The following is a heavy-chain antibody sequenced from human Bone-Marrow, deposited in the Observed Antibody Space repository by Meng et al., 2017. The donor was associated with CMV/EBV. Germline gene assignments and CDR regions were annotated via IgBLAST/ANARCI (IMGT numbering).Heavy chain of an antibody. V-gene: IGHV4-59*01. D-gene: IGHD6-19*01. CDR2: VLYGGNT. CDR3: ARGISSGNMFDP. Sequence: SETLSLTCLVSGGSIRGYYWSWIRQSPGKGLEWIGDVLYGGNTNHNPSLKSRVSISADTSKKQVSLKLTSVSAADTAVYFCARGISSGNMFDPWGQGTLVTVS. CDR1: GGSIRGYY. J-gene: IGHJ5*02.